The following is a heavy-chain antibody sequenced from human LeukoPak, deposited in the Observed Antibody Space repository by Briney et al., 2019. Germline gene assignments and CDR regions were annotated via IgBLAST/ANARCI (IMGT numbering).Heavy chain of an antibody. D-gene: IGHD6-6*01. CDR3: AGDLSPNDSSSLWGADY. CDR2: INPTSGGT. CDR1: GYTFTGYY. Sequence: GASVKVSCKASGYTFTGYYIHWVRQAPGQGLEWMGWINPTSGGTNYAQNFQGRVTMTRDTSISTAYMELSRLTSDDTAVYYCAGDLSPNDSSSLWGADYWGQGTLVTVSS. V-gene: IGHV1-2*02. J-gene: IGHJ4*02.